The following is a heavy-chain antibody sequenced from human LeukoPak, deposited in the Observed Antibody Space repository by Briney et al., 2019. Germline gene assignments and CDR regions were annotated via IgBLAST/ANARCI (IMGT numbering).Heavy chain of an antibody. CDR3: ARGGDYYGSGSYYNSYYYYMDV. Sequence: SETLSLTCTVSGGSISSYYWSWIRQPAGKGLEWIGRIYTSGSTNYNPSLKSRVTISVDTSKNQFSLKLSSVTAADTAVYYCARGGDYYGSGSYYNSYYYYMDVWGKGTTVTISS. CDR1: GGSISSYY. V-gene: IGHV4-4*07. D-gene: IGHD3-10*01. J-gene: IGHJ6*03. CDR2: IYTSGST.